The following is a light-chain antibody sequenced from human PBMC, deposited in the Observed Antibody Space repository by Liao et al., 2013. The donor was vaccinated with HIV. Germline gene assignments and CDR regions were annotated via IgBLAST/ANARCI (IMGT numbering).Light chain of an antibody. Sequence: SYEVTQAPSVSVSPGQSATITCSGDKLGDKYVSWYQQRPGQSPVLVIFQDSKRPSGVPGRFSGSKFGNTAILTISGTQAMDEADYYCQAWDSSTEVFGGGTKLIVL. CDR1: KLGDKY. CDR3: QAWDSSTEV. J-gene: IGLJ3*02. V-gene: IGLV3-1*01. CDR2: QDS.